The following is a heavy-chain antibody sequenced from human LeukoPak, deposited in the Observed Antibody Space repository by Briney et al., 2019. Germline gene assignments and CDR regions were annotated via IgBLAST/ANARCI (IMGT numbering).Heavy chain of an antibody. CDR3: ARDQDGDYVGDAFDI. Sequence: ASVKVSCKASGYTFTSYGISWVRQAPGQGLEWMGWISAYNANTNYAQKLQGRVTMTTDTSTSTAYMELRSLRSDDTAVYYCARDQDGDYVGDAFDIWGQGTMVTVSS. CDR1: GYTFTSYG. D-gene: IGHD4-17*01. J-gene: IGHJ3*02. V-gene: IGHV1-18*01. CDR2: ISAYNANT.